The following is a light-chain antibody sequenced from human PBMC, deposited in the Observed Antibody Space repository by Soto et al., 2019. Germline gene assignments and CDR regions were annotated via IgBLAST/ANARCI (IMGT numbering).Light chain of an antibody. CDR3: QQYFDVPFT. J-gene: IGKJ4*01. Sequence: DIVMPQSPDSLAVSLGERATMNSKCSRSVLYKSNNKNHLAWYQQKPGQPPQLIIYWASTRESGVPERFSGSGSGTDFTLTISRLEAEDVAFYWCQQYFDVPFTFGGGTKVDI. CDR2: WAS. V-gene: IGKV4-1*01. CDR1: RSVLYKSNNKNH.